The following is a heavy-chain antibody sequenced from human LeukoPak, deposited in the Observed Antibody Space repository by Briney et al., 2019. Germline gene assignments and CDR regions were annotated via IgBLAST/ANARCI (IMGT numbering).Heavy chain of an antibody. D-gene: IGHD4-17*01. Sequence: PGGSLRLSCAASGFTFSSYSMNWVRQAPGKGLEWVSYISSSGSTIYYADSVKSRFTISRDNAKNSLYLQMNSLRAEDTAVYYCAMGMEDYGGYWFFDYSGRGTLVTVSS. CDR3: AMGMEDYGGYWFFDY. V-gene: IGHV3-48*04. CDR2: ISSSGSTI. J-gene: IGHJ4*02. CDR1: GFTFSSYS.